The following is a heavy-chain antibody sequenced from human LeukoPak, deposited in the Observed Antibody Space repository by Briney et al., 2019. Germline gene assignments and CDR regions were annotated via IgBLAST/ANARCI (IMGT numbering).Heavy chain of an antibody. V-gene: IGHV6-1*01. CDR2: TYYRSKWYD. J-gene: IGHJ5*02. Sequence: SQTLSLTCVISGDSVSGNSVTWNWIRQSPSRGLEWLGRTYYRSKWYDGYAESVKSRITINPDTSKNQLSLQLKSVTPEDTAIYYCARGHLSSWSLFGPRGQGTLVTVSS. D-gene: IGHD6-13*01. CDR3: ARGHLSSWSLFGP. CDR1: GDSVSGNSVT.